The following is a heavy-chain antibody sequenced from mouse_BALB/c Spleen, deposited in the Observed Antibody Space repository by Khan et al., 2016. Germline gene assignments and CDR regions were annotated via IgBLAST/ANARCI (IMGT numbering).Heavy chain of an antibody. J-gene: IGHJ1*01. V-gene: IGHV3-2*02. CDR2: ISYSGIV. CDR3: SGLPPWYFDV. CDR1: GYSITSDYA. Sequence: EVQLQESGPGLVKPSQSLSLTCTVTGYSITSDYAWNWIRQFPGNKLEWMGYISYSGIVSYNPSLKSRISITRDTFKNQFFLQLNSVTTEDTATYYCSGLPPWYFDVWGAGTTVTVSS.